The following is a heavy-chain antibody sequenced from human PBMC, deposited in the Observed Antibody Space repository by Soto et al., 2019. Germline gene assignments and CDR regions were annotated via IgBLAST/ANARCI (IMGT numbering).Heavy chain of an antibody. CDR1: GFTFTRYI. V-gene: IGHV3-21*06. J-gene: IGHJ4*02. CDR2: ISSTTNYI. Sequence: GGSLRLSCAASGFTFTRYIMNWVRQAPGKGLEWVSSISSTTNYIYYGDSMKGRFTISRDNAKNSLYLEMNSLRAEDTAVYYCARESEDLTSNFDYWGQGTLVTVSS. CDR3: ARESEDLTSNFDY.